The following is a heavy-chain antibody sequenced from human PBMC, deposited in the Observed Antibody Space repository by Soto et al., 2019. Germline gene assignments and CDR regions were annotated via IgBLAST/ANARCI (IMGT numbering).Heavy chain of an antibody. CDR1: GFTFTRYI. V-gene: IGHV3-21*06. J-gene: IGHJ4*02. CDR2: ISSTTNYI. Sequence: GGSLRLSCAASGFTFTRYIMNWVRQAPGKGLEWVSSISSTTNYIYYGDSMKGRFTISRDNAKNSLYLEMNSLRAEDTAVYYCARESEDLTSNFDYWGQGTLVTVSS. CDR3: ARESEDLTSNFDY.